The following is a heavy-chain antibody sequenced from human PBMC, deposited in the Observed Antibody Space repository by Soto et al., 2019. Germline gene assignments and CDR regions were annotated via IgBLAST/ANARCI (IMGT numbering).Heavy chain of an antibody. J-gene: IGHJ4*02. CDR2: IIPVLSMS. CDR1: GDTFSSYT. CDR3: ARSYGSGSRPFDY. V-gene: IGHV1-69*02. D-gene: IGHD3-10*01. Sequence: QVQLVQSGAEVKKPGSSVKVSCKASGDTFSSYTLVWVRQAPGHGLEWVGRIIPVLSMSNSAPKFQGRVSIFADKSTDTAYMEPRNLRSDDTAVYYCARSYGSGSRPFDYWGQGTLVTVSS.